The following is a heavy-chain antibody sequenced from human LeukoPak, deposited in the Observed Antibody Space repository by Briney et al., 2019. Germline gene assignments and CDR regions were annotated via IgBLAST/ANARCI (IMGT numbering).Heavy chain of an antibody. J-gene: IGHJ4*02. CDR2: IYYSGST. CDR1: GGSISSSSYY. V-gene: IGHV4-39*01. Sequence: KPSETLSLTCTVSGGSISSSSYYWGWIRQPPGKGLEWSVGIYYSGSTYYTTPLKSPVPISVDTSKNQFSLKLSSVTAADTAVYYCARHVPFIGVAYFGYWGQGTLVTVSS. D-gene: IGHD2-21*01. CDR3: ARHVPFIGVAYFGY.